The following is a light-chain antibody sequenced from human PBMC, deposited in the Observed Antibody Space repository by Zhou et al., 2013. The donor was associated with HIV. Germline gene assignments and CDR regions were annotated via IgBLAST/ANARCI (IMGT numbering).Light chain of an antibody. Sequence: DIQMTQSPSTLSASVGDRVTITCRASQSISSWLAWYQQKPGKAPKLLIYKASSLESGVPSRFSGSGSGTEFTLTISSLQPDDFATYYCQQSYSPLFTFGPGTKVDIK. CDR1: QSISSW. CDR2: KAS. CDR3: QQSYSPLFT. J-gene: IGKJ3*01. V-gene: IGKV1-5*03.